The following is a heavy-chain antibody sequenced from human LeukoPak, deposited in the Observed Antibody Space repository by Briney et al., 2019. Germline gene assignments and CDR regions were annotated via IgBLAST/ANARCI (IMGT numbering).Heavy chain of an antibody. D-gene: IGHD3-10*01. CDR3: ARGGYYGSGSYYDFDY. V-gene: IGHV3-53*01. CDR1: GFTVSSNY. CDR2: IYSGGST. J-gene: IGHJ4*02. Sequence: GGSLRLSCAASGFTVSSNYMSWVRQAPGKGLEWVSVIYSGGSTYYADSVKGRFTISRDNSKNTLYLQMDSLRAEDTAVYYCARGGYYGSGSYYDFDYWGQGTLVTVSS.